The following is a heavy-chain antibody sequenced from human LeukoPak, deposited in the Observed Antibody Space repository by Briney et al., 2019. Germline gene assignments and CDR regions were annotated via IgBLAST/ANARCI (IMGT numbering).Heavy chain of an antibody. V-gene: IGHV1-69*06. CDR3: ARKVPNDSSGYYYRGQFDP. Sequence: ASVKVSCKASGYTFTSYYIHWVRQAPGQGLEWMGGIIPIFGTANYAQKFQGRVTITADKSTSTAYMELSSLRSEDTAVYYCARKVPNDSSGYYYRGQFDPWGQGTLVTVSS. CDR1: GYTFTSYY. J-gene: IGHJ5*02. D-gene: IGHD3-22*01. CDR2: IIPIFGTA.